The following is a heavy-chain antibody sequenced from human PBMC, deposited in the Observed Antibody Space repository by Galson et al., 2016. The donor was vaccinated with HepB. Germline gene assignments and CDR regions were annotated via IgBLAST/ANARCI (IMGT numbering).Heavy chain of an antibody. D-gene: IGHD3/OR15-3a*01. CDR3: TRVSFLGRGLTN. CDR2: TYYRSKWYN. J-gene: IGHJ4*02. CDR1: GDSVSSNIAA. V-gene: IGHV6-1*01. Sequence: SGDSVSSNIAAWNWIRQSPSRGLEWLGRTYYRSKWYNDYVPSVKSRITISPDTSKNQFSLQLKSVTPEDTAVYYCTRVSFLGRGLTNWGQGILVTVSS.